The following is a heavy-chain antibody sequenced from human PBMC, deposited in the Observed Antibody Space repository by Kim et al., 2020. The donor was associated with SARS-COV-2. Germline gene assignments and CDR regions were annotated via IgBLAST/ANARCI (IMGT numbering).Heavy chain of an antibody. CDR1: GYTFTTYS. V-gene: IGHV1-3*01. J-gene: IGHJ5*02. CDR2: VNAGDGGT. CDR3: ARSSGTSGDNWFDP. D-gene: IGHD6-19*01. Sequence: ASVKVSCKASGYTFTTYSIHWVRQAPGQRLEWMGRVNAGDGGTKYSQTFQGRVTMTRDTSASTTYMELTSLTSEDTAVYYCARSSGTSGDNWFDPWGQGTPVTVSS.